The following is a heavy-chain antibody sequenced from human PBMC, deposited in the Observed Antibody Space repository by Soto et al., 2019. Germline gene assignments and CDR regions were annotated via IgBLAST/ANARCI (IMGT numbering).Heavy chain of an antibody. D-gene: IGHD3-10*01. CDR2: ISPSGDNT. J-gene: IGHJ3*02. CDR3: ERGNYGSDSFGAFDI. CDR1: EYTFTNYY. Sequence: QVQLVYSGAEVKEPGASVKVSCKAPEYTFTNYYVHCVRQAPGQGLEWMGIISPSGDNTNYAQKCQNTITIDRDTTANTIYMEMRNLTSEDTAVYYYERGNYGSDSFGAFDIWDQGTKVTVSS. V-gene: IGHV1-46*01.